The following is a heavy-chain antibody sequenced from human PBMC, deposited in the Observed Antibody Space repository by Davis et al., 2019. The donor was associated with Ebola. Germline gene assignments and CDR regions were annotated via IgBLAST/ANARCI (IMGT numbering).Heavy chain of an antibody. CDR1: GGSINSISYY. CDR3: ARLGGYSYGLDY. D-gene: IGHD5-18*01. CDR2: FYYSGTT. Sequence: MPSETLSLTCTVSGGSINSISYYWGWIRQSPGKGLEWIGTFYYSGTTFYNPSLKSRITVSVDPSKNQFSLKLSSVTAADTAVYYCARLGGYSYGLDYWGQGTLVTVSS. V-gene: IGHV4-39*01. J-gene: IGHJ4*02.